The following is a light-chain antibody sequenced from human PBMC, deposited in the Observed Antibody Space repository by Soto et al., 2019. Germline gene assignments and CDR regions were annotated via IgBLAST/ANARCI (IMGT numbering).Light chain of an antibody. CDR2: DVS. V-gene: IGLV2-11*01. CDR1: SSNVGGYDF. Sequence: QSALTQPRSVSGSPGQSVTISCTGTSSNVGGYDFVSWYQQHPGKAPNLMIYDVSKRPSGVPDRFSGCKAANSASLTISGLQAQDEALYYCCSYAGSDNLGVFGGGTKLTVL. J-gene: IGLJ3*02. CDR3: CSYAGSDNLGV.